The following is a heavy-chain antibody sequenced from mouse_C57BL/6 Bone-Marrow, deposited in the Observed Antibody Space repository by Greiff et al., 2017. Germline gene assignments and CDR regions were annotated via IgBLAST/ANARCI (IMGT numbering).Heavy chain of an antibody. J-gene: IGHJ1*03. D-gene: IGHD1-1*01. V-gene: IGHV5-16*01. CDR2: INYDGSST. CDR1: GFTFSDYY. CDR3: ARVPITTVVARYWYFDV. Sequence: EVQLVESEGGLVQPGSSMKLSCTASGFTFSDYYMAWVRQVPEKGLEWVANINYDGSSTYYLDSLKSRFIISRDNAKNILYLQMSSLKSEDTATYYCARVPITTVVARYWYFDVWGTGTTVTVSS.